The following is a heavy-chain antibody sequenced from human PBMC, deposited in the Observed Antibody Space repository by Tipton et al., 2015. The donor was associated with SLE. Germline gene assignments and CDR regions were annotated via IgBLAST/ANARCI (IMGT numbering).Heavy chain of an antibody. D-gene: IGHD6-13*01. V-gene: IGHV4-34*01. CDR3: ARAPVVSSSWLGFDP. J-gene: IGHJ5*02. CDR1: GGSFSGYY. Sequence: TLSLTCAVYGGSFSGYYWSWIRQPPGKGLEWIGEINHSGSTNYNPSLKSRVTISVDTPKNQFSLKLSSVTAADTAVYYCARAPVVSSSWLGFDPWGQGTLVTVSS. CDR2: INHSGST.